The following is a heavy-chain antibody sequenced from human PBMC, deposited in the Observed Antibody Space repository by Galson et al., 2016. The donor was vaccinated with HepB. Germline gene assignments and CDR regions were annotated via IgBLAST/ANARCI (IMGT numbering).Heavy chain of an antibody. V-gene: IGHV3-13*01. CDR1: GFTFSIHD. Sequence: SLRLSCAASGFTFSIHDMHWVRQAPGKVLEWVSAIETAGDTHYPDSVKGLFTISRENAKNSLYLQMNSLRAGDTAVYYCARGKSLLTMPWNYGLDVWGKGTTVSVSS. J-gene: IGHJ6*04. CDR3: ARGKSLLTMPWNYGLDV. D-gene: IGHD4/OR15-4a*01. CDR2: IETAGDT.